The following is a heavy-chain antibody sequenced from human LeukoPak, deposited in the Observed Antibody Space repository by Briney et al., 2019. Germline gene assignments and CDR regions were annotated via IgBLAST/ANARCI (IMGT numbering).Heavy chain of an antibody. CDR1: GFTFSSYA. CDR2: ISGSGGSI. D-gene: IGHD2-2*01. Sequence: GGSLRLSCAASGFTFSSYAMSWVRQAPGKGLEWVSAISGSGGSIYYADSVKGRFTISRDNAKNSLYLQMNSLRAEDTAVYYCARVPNCSSTSCYAGFAFDIWGQGTMVTVSS. CDR3: ARVPNCSSTSCYAGFAFDI. V-gene: IGHV3-23*01. J-gene: IGHJ3*02.